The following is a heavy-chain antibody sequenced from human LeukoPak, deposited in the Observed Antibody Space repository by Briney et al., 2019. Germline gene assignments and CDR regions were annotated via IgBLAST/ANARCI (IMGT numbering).Heavy chain of an antibody. CDR3: AKDPLEASMVRGVFDY. CDR1: GFTFSSYN. V-gene: IGHV3-21*01. J-gene: IGHJ4*02. CDR2: ISSSSTYI. Sequence: PGGSLRLSCAASGFTFSSYNMNWVRQAPGKGLEWVSSISSSSTYIYYADSVKGRFTISRDNAKNSLYLQMNSLRAEDTAVYYCAKDPLEASMVRGVFDYWGQGTLVTVSS. D-gene: IGHD3-10*01.